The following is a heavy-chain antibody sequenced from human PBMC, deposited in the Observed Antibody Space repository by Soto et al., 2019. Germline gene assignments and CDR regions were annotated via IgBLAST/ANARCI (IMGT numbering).Heavy chain of an antibody. CDR2: ISFDGTKK. Sequence: GGTLRLSCAASGFTFNIYALHWVRQAPGKGLEWVAVISFDGTKKYYSDSVKGRFTISRDNLKNTLYLQMNNLRVEDAALYFCAREDDYGYRYINYGLDVWGQGTTVTVSS. CDR1: GFTFNIYA. J-gene: IGHJ6*02. V-gene: IGHV3-30-3*01. CDR3: AREDDYGYRYINYGLDV. D-gene: IGHD4-17*01.